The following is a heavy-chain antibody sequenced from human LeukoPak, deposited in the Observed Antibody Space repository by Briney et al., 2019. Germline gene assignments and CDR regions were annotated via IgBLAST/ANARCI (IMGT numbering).Heavy chain of an antibody. CDR1: GFTFSSYA. J-gene: IGHJ4*02. D-gene: IGHD5-24*01. Sequence: GGSLRLSCAASGFTFSSYAMSWVRQAPGKGLEWVSAISGSGGSTYYADSVKGRFTISRDNSKNTLYLQMNSLRAEDTAVYYCARDGFADGYRLGYSDYWGQGTLVTVSS. CDR2: ISGSGGST. V-gene: IGHV3-23*01. CDR3: ARDGFADGYRLGYSDY.